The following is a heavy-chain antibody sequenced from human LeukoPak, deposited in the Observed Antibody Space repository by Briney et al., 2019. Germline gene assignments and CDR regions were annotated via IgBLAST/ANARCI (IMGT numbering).Heavy chain of an antibody. J-gene: IGHJ4*02. D-gene: IGHD5-24*01. Sequence: GGSLRLSCAASGFTFSSYSMNWVRQAPGKGLDWVSYISSSSSTIYYADSVKGRFTISRDNAKNSLYLQMNSLRAEDTAVYYCARADGYKNLNYWGQGTLVTVSS. CDR3: ARADGYKNLNY. CDR2: ISSSSSTI. CDR1: GFTFSSYS. V-gene: IGHV3-48*01.